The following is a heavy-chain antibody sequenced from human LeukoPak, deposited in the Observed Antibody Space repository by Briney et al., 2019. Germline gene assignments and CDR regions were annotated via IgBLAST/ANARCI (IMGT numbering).Heavy chain of an antibody. V-gene: IGHV3-23*01. CDR3: AKDMGTIFGVVTNYYYYGMDV. D-gene: IGHD3-3*01. CDR1: GFTFSSSA. CDR2: ISNNGGYT. J-gene: IGHJ6*02. Sequence: HSGGSLRLSCAASGFTFSSSAMSWVRQAPGKGLEWVSAISNNGGYTYYADSVQGRFTISRDNSKNTLYLQMNSLRAEDTAVYYCAKDMGTIFGVVTNYYYYGMDVWGQGTTVTVSS.